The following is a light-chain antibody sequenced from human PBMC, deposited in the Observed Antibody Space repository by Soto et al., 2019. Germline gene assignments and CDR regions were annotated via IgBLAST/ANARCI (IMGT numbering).Light chain of an antibody. V-gene: IGKV1-9*01. J-gene: IGKJ5*01. Sequence: DIQLTQSPSFLSASVGDRVTITCRASQGISSYLAWYQKKPGKAPKLLMYAASTLQSGVPSRFSGSGSGTEFTLTISSLQPEDFATYFCQQLNSYPITFGQGTRL. CDR1: QGISSY. CDR2: AAS. CDR3: QQLNSYPIT.